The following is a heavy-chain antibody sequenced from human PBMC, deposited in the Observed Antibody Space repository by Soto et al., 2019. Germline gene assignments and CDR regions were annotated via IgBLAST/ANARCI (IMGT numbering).Heavy chain of an antibody. CDR1: GFIFSTYG. J-gene: IGHJ4*01. CDR3: VGGVVGTNWYYFDF. CDR2: MDASSSTS. D-gene: IGHD1-1*01. V-gene: IGHV3-48*02. Sequence: GGSLRLSCAASGFIFSTYGMHWVRQAPGKGLEWVSYMDASSSTSYYADSVKGRFTISRDNAKKSVYLQMNSLRDEYSFVYYRVGGVVGTNWYYFDFWGQGTLVTVSS.